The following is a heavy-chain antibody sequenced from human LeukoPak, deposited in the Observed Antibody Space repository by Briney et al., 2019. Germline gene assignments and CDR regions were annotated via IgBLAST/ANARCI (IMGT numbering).Heavy chain of an antibody. CDR1: GGSISSYY. CDR2: IYYTGST. J-gene: IGHJ4*02. CDR3: ARSVLGYSYGYFDY. V-gene: IGHV4-59*01. D-gene: IGHD5-18*01. Sequence: PSETLSLTCTVSGGSISSYYWSWIRQPPGKGLEWIGYIYYTGSTNYNPSLKSRVTISVDTSKNQFSLKLRSVTAAGTAVYYCARSVLGYSYGYFDYWGQGTQVTVSS.